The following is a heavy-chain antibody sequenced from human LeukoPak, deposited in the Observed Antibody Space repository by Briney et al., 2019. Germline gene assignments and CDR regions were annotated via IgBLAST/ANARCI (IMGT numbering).Heavy chain of an antibody. CDR3: ARQRRGYYDSSGYYSDAFDI. CDR2: IYYSGST. CDR1: GGSFSGYY. D-gene: IGHD3-22*01. J-gene: IGHJ3*02. V-gene: IGHV4-39*01. Sequence: SEALSLTCAVYGGSFSGYYWGWVRQPPGKGLEWIGSIYYSGSTYYNPSLKSRVTISVDTSKNQFSLKLSSVTAADTAVYYCARQRRGYYDSSGYYSDAFDIWGQGTMVTVSS.